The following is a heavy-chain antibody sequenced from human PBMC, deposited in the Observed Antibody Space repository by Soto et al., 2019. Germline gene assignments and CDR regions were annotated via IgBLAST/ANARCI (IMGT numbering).Heavy chain of an antibody. V-gene: IGHV3-23*01. CDR1: GFPFDTKA. CDR2: ITGPGSRT. D-gene: IGHD3-3*02. CDR3: AKWPVSFLEYYYGMDV. Sequence: GGSLRLSCAASGFPFDTKAMSWVRQAPGKGLEWVSAITGPGSRTYYADSVKGRFTISRDNSKNTLSLQMSSLRADDTAVYYCAKWPVSFLEYYYGMDVWGQGTTVTVSS. J-gene: IGHJ6*02.